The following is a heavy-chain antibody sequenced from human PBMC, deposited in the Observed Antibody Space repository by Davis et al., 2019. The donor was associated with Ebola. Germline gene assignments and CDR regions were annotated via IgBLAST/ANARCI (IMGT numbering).Heavy chain of an antibody. D-gene: IGHD6-6*01. CDR3: AKGPIAARPNYYYYGMDV. V-gene: IGHV3-74*01. CDR2: INSDGSST. Sequence: GESLKISCAASEFTFSSYTMGWVRQAPGKGLVWVSRINSDGSSTSYADSVKGRFTISRDNAKNTLYLQMNSLRAEDTAVYYCAKGPIAARPNYYYYGMDVWGQGTTVTVSS. CDR1: EFTFSSYT. J-gene: IGHJ6*02.